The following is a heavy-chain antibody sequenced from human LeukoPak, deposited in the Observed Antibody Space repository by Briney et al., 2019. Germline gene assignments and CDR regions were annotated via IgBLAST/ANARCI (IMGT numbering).Heavy chain of an antibody. Sequence: GGSLRLSCAASGFTFSSYAMSWVRQAPGKGLEWVSAISGSGGSTYYADSVKGRFTISRDNSKNTLYLQMNSLRAEDTAVYYCATYDFWSGYLFDYWGQGTLVTVSS. V-gene: IGHV3-23*01. CDR1: GFTFSSYA. CDR3: ATYDFWSGYLFDY. CDR2: ISGSGGST. D-gene: IGHD3-3*01. J-gene: IGHJ4*02.